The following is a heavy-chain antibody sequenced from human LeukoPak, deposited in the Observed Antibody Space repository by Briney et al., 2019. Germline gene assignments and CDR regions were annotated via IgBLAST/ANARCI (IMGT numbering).Heavy chain of an antibody. CDR1: GFTFTTYW. Sequence: GGSLRLSCAASGFTFTTYWMHWVRQAPGKGLVWVSHINSDGSITSYADSVKGRFTISRDNAKNTLYLQMNSLRAEDTAVYYCAKDAPPYYYYDSSGYAFDIWGQGTMVTVSS. CDR2: INSDGSIT. J-gene: IGHJ3*02. D-gene: IGHD3-22*01. CDR3: AKDAPPYYYYDSSGYAFDI. V-gene: IGHV3-74*01.